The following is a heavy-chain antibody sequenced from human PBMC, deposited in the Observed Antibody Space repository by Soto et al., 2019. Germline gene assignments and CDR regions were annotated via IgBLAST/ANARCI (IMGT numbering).Heavy chain of an antibody. CDR1: GFTFSDYN. V-gene: IGHV3-48*01. CDR3: ARIASYGDILFDF. CDR2: ISSRHTI. D-gene: IGHD4-17*01. J-gene: IGHJ4*02. Sequence: EVQLVESGGGSVQPGGSLRLSCAASGFTFSDYNMNWVRQAQGMGLEWVSYISSRHTIYYADSVKGRFTISRDNAKNSLYLQMNGLRAEDTAVYYCARIASYGDILFDFWGQGMLVTVSS.